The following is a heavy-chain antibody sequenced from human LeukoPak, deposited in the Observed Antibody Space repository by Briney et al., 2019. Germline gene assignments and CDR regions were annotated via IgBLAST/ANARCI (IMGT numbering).Heavy chain of an antibody. Sequence: EGSVRLSCAASGFTFSSYAMSWVRQAPGKGLEWVSAISGSGGSTYYADSVKGRFTISRDNSKNTLYLQMNSLRAEDTAVYYCAKPEWELSYAFDIWGQGTMVTVSS. V-gene: IGHV3-23*01. CDR3: AKPEWELSYAFDI. D-gene: IGHD1-26*01. CDR2: ISGSGGST. CDR1: GFTFSSYA. J-gene: IGHJ3*02.